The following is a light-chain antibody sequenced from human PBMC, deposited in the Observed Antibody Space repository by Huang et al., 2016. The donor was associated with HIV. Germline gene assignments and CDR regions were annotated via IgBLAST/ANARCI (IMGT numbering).Light chain of an antibody. CDR1: ESVGSN. Sequence: EVVMTQSPATLSVSPGERATLFCRARESVGSNLAWFQLKPGQAPRLLIYGASTRATGTPASVSGSCSGTVFTLTISSLQSEDSAVYFCQQYHIYWTFGQGTKVEFK. CDR3: QQYHIYWT. J-gene: IGKJ1*01. CDR2: GAS. V-gene: IGKV3-15*01.